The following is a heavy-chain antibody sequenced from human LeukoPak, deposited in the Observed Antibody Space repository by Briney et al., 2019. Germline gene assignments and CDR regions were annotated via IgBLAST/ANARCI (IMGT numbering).Heavy chain of an antibody. CDR1: GGSFSGYY. CDR2: INHRGST. J-gene: IGHJ4*02. D-gene: IGHD2-21*02. V-gene: IGHV4-34*01. CDR3: ARAEHIVVVTRGLYFDS. Sequence: SETLSLTCAVYGGSFSGYYWGWIRQPPGKGLEWIGEINHRGSTNYNPSLKSRVTISVDTSKNQFSLKLSSVTAADTAVYYCARAEHIVVVTRGLYFDSWGQGTLITVSS.